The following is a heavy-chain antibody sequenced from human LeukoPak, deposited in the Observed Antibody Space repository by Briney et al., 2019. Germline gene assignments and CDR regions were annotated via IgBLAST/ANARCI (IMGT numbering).Heavy chain of an antibody. V-gene: IGHV1-8*01. CDR3: ARSYSYDSSGSP. J-gene: IGHJ5*02. CDR2: MNPNSGNT. D-gene: IGHD3-22*01. Sequence: ASVKVSCKASGYTFTSYDINWVRQAPGQGLEWMGWMNPNSGNTGYAQKFQGRVTMTRNTSISTAYMELSSLRSEDTAVYYCARSYSYDSSGSPWGQGTLVTVSS. CDR1: GYTFTSYD.